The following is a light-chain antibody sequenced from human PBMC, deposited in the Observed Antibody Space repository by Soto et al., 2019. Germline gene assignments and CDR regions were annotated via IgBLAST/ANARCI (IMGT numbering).Light chain of an antibody. J-gene: IGLJ1*01. CDR2: DVS. CDR1: SSDVGGYNY. Sequence: QSVLTQPASVSGPPGQSITISCTGTSSDVGGYNYVSWYQQQPGKAPKLIIYDVSNWPSGVSDRFSGSKSGNTASLAISGLQAEDEADYYCSSSTGSGTYVFGTGTKVTVL. V-gene: IGLV2-14*01. CDR3: SSSTGSGTYV.